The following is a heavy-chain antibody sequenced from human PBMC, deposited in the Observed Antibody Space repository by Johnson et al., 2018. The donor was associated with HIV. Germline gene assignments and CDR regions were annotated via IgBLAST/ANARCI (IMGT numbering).Heavy chain of an antibody. CDR3: AKDLGTGDDAFDI. Sequence: VQLVESGGGVVQPGKSLRLSCAASGFIFSNYPMHWVRQAPGKGLEWVAVISKDGANNYHADSVKGRFTISRDNSKNSLYLQMNSLRAEDTAVYYCAKDLGTGDDAFDIWGQGTMVTVSS. V-gene: IGHV3-30*04. CDR2: ISKDGANN. J-gene: IGHJ3*02. D-gene: IGHD7-27*01. CDR1: GFIFSNYP.